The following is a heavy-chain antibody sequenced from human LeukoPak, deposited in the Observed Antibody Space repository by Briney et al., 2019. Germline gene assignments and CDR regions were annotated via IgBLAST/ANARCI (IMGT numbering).Heavy chain of an antibody. Sequence: ASVKVSCKASGYTFTSYGISWVRQAPGQGLEWMGWISAYNGNTNYAQKLQGRVTMTTDTSTSTAYMELSRLRSDDTAVYYCARVLVGATTASSAFDIWGQGTLVTVSS. J-gene: IGHJ3*02. CDR3: ARVLVGATTASSAFDI. CDR1: GYTFTSYG. CDR2: ISAYNGNT. V-gene: IGHV1-18*01. D-gene: IGHD1-26*01.